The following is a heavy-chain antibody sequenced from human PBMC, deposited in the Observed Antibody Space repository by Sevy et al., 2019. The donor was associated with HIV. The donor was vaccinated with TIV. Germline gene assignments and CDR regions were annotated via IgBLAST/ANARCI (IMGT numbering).Heavy chain of an antibody. CDR2: IKQDGSEK. Sequence: GGSLRLSCAATGFTCSSYWMSWVRQAPGKGLEWVANIKQDGSEKYYVDSVKGRFTISRDNAKNSLYLQMNSLRAEDTAVYYCASGRFGAFDIWGQGTMVTVSS. V-gene: IGHV3-7*03. CDR1: GFTCSSYW. D-gene: IGHD3-3*01. J-gene: IGHJ3*02. CDR3: ASGRFGAFDI.